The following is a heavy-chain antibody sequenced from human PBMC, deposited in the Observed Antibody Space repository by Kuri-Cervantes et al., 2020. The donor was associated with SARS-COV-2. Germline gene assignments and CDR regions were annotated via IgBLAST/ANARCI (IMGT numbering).Heavy chain of an antibody. D-gene: IGHD6-6*01. J-gene: IGHJ6*03. CDR3: ARMGFKQLVPRYYYYYMDV. Sequence: ASVKVSCKISGNTLTELPLHWVRQAPGKGLEWMGGFDPEQREIIYAQKFQGRVSMTEDTSTDTAYMELSSLRSEDTAVYYCARMGFKQLVPRYYYYYMDVWGKGTTVTVSS. CDR1: GNTLTELP. CDR2: FDPEQREI. V-gene: IGHV1-24*01.